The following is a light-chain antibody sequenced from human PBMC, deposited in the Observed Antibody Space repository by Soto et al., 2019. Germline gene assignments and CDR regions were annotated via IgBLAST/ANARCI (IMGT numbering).Light chain of an antibody. V-gene: IGKV1-39*01. CDR2: AAS. CDR1: QSISKY. Sequence: DIQMTQSPSSLSASVGDRVAITCRASQSISKYLNWYQQKPGTAPKVLIYAASSLQSGVPSRFGGSGSGTDFTLTISNLQPEDSATYYCQQSSTTPWTCGRGTKVEIK. J-gene: IGKJ1*01. CDR3: QQSSTTPWT.